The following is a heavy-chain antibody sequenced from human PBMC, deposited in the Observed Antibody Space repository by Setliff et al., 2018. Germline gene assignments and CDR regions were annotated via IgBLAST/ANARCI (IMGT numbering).Heavy chain of an antibody. Sequence: PSETLSLTCTVSGGSISSGGYYWGWIRQPPGKGLEWIGSIYYSGSTYYNPSLKSRVTISVDTSKNQFSLKLSSVTAADTAVYYCASRATYYNFWSGYYLYWGQGTLVTAPQ. CDR1: GGSISSGGYY. V-gene: IGHV4-39*07. CDR3: ASRATYYNFWSGYYLY. J-gene: IGHJ4*02. CDR2: IYYSGST. D-gene: IGHD3-3*01.